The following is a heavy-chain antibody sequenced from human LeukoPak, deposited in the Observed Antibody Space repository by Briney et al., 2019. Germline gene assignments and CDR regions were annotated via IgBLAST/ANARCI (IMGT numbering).Heavy chain of an antibody. V-gene: IGHV4-61*02. CDR1: GGSISSGSYY. D-gene: IGHD6-19*01. CDR2: IYTSGST. J-gene: IGHJ6*03. CDR3: ARGTSVESLDYYMDV. Sequence: SQTLSLTCTVSGGSISSGSYYWSWIRQPAGKGLEWIGRIYTSGSTNYNPSLKSRVTISVDTSKNQFSLKLSSVTAADTAVYYCARGTSVESLDYYMDVWGKGTTVTISS.